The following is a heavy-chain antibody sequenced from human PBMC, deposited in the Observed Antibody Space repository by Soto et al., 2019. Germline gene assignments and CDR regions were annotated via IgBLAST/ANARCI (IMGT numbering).Heavy chain of an antibody. D-gene: IGHD2-15*01. V-gene: IGHV4-31*03. Sequence: QVQLQESGPGLVKPSQTLSLTCTVSGGSISSGNYYWNWIRQHPGKGLEWLGYIYHSGSTYYNPSLKSRVNISVDTSKNQFSLKLSSVTAADTAVYYCARDPSGGSGPDYWGQGTLVTVSS. CDR1: GGSISSGNYY. CDR3: ARDPSGGSGPDY. CDR2: IYHSGST. J-gene: IGHJ4*02.